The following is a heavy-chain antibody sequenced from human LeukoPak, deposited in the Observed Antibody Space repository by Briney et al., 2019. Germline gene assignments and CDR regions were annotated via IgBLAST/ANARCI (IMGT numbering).Heavy chain of an antibody. CDR3: ARVIRQQLVTTHRQFNWFDP. V-gene: IGHV1-18*01. CDR2: ISAYNGNT. CDR1: GYTFTSYG. J-gene: IGHJ5*02. Sequence: ASVKVSCKASGYTFTSYGISWARQAPGQGLEWMGWISAYNGNTNYAQKLQGRVTMTTDTSTSTAYMELRSLRSDDTAVYYCARVIRQQLVTTHRQFNWFDPWGQGTLVTVSS. D-gene: IGHD6-13*01.